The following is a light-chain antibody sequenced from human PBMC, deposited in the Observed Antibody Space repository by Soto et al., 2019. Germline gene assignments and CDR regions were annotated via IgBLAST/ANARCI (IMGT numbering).Light chain of an antibody. CDR2: EAS. V-gene: IGKV3-11*01. J-gene: IGKJ1*01. CDR1: QSVSSY. CDR3: QQRSNWPPWT. Sequence: ELVLTQSPATLSLSPGARATLSCRASQSVSSYLAWYQQKPGQAPRLLIYEASNSATGIPARSSGSGSGTDFTLTISSLEPEDFAVYYCQQRSNWPPWTFGQGTKVEIK.